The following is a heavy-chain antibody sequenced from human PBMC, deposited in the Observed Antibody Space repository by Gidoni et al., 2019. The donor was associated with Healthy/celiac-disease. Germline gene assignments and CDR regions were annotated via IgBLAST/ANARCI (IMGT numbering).Heavy chain of an antibody. J-gene: IGHJ6*02. V-gene: IGHV3-73*01. CDR2: IRSKANSYAT. CDR1: GFTFSGSA. CDR3: LYGMDV. Sequence: EVQLVESGGGLVQPGGSLKLSCAASGFTFSGSAMHWVRQASGKGLEWVGRIRSKANSYATAYAASVKGRFTISRDDSKNTAYLQMNSLKTEDTAVYYCLYGMDVWGQGTTVTVSS.